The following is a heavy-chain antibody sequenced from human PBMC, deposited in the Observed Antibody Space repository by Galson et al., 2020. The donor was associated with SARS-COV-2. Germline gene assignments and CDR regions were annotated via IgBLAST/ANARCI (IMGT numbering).Heavy chain of an antibody. CDR2: ISYDGSNK. D-gene: IGHD1-26*01. CDR3: AREGGVYMDV. V-gene: IGHV3-30*04. J-gene: IGHJ6*03. CDR1: GFTFSSYA. Sequence: GGSLRLSCAASGFTFSSYAMHWVRQAPGKGLEWVAVISYDGSNKYYADSVKGRFTISRDNSKNTLYLQMNSLRAEDTAVYYCAREGGVYMDVWGKGTTVTVSS.